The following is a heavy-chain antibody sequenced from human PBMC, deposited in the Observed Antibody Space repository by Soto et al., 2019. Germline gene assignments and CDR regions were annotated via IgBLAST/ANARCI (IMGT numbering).Heavy chain of an antibody. Sequence: PSETLSLTCTVSGGSISSYYWSWIRQPPGKGLEWIGYIYYSGSTNYNPSLKSRVTISVDTSKNQFSLKLSSVTAADTAVYYCARAQRWGSYYFDYWGQGTLVTVSS. CDR3: ARAQRWGSYYFDY. V-gene: IGHV4-59*08. J-gene: IGHJ4*02. D-gene: IGHD2-21*01. CDR2: IYYSGST. CDR1: GGSISSYY.